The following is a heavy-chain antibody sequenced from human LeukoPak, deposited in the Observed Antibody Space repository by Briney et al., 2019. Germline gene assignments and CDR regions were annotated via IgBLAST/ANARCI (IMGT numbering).Heavy chain of an antibody. J-gene: IGHJ6*03. V-gene: IGHV4-34*01. CDR1: GGSFSGYY. CDR3: ARGGRARLPGITMVRGANSYYYYYMGV. CDR2: INHSGST. D-gene: IGHD3-10*01. Sequence: SETLSLTCAVYGGSFSGYYWSWIRQPPGKGLEWIGEINHSGSTNYNPSLKSRVTISVDTSKNQFSLKLSSVTAADTAVYYCARGGRARLPGITMVRGANSYYYYYMGVWGKGTTVTVSS.